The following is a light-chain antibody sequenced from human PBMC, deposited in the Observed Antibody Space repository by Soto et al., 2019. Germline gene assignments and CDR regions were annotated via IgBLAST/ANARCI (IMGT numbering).Light chain of an antibody. Sequence: QSVLTQPPSASGTPGQRVTISCSGSSSNIGSITVNWYQQLPGTAPKLLIYSNDQRPSGVPDRFSGSKSGTSASLAISGLQSEDEGDYYCAAWDDSLNGVVIGGGTKVTVL. CDR1: SSNIGSIT. CDR3: AAWDDSLNGVV. V-gene: IGLV1-44*01. J-gene: IGLJ2*01. CDR2: SND.